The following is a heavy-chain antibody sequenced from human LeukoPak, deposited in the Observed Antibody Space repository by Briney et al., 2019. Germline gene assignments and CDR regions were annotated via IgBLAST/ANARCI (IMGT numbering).Heavy chain of an antibody. CDR2: IYSGGST. V-gene: IGHV3-53*01. CDR1: GFTVSSNY. D-gene: IGHD3-9*01. CDR3: ASTLNYDILTT. Sequence: GGSLRLSCAASGFTVSSNYMSWVRQAPGKGLEWVSVIYSGGSTYYADSVKGRFTISRDNSKNTLYLQMNSLRAEDTAVYYCASTLNYDILTTWGQGTLVTVSS. J-gene: IGHJ5*02.